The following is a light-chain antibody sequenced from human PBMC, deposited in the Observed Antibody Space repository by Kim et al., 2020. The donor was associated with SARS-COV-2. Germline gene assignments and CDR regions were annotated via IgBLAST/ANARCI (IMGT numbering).Light chain of an antibody. Sequence: PGESVTHACRTSQSVNSNLAWYQQRPGQAPRFLISDTFTRATSVPARFSGGGSGTEFTLTINSLQSEDFANYYCQQYNGWPLTFGGGAKMDIK. CDR2: DTF. CDR3: QQYNGWPLT. V-gene: IGKV3-15*01. J-gene: IGKJ4*01. CDR1: QSVNSN.